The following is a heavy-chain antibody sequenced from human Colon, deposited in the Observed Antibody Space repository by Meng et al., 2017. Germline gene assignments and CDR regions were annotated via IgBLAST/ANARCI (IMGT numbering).Heavy chain of an antibody. CDR3: ARSAPTTRLRLQT. CDR1: GGSFSGYY. D-gene: IGHD1-26*01. CDR2: INHSGST. V-gene: IGHV4-34*01. J-gene: IGHJ4*02. Sequence: QGQLQRWGAGLLKPSETLSLTCAVYGGSFSGYYWSWIRQPPGKGLEWIGEINHSGSTNYNPSLKSRVTISVDTSKNQFSLKLSSVTAADTAVYYCARSAPTTRLRLQTWGQGTLVTVSS.